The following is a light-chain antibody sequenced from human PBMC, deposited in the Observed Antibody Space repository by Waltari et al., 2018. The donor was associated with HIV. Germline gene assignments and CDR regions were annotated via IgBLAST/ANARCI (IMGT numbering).Light chain of an antibody. V-gene: IGLV2-8*01. CDR1: SSDVGGYKS. Sequence: QSALTQPPSASGSPGQSVTISCTGTSSDVGGYKSVSWYQQHPGKAPQVMIYEVSKRPSGVPDSFSGSKSGNTASLTVSGLQAEDEADYYCSSYAGSNNVVFGGGTKLTVL. CDR2: EVS. CDR3: SSYAGSNNVV. J-gene: IGLJ2*01.